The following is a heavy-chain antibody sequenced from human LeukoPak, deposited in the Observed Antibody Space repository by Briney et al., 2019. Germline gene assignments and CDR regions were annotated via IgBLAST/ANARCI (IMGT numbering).Heavy chain of an antibody. V-gene: IGHV1-24*01. CDR3: ATVNPYDSSGYLPES. CDR2: FDPEDGET. J-gene: IGHJ4*02. CDR1: GYTLTELS. Sequence: WASVKVSCKASGYTLTELSMHWVRQAPGKGLEWMGGFDPEDGETIYAQKFQGRVTMTEDTSTDTAYMELSSLRAEDTAVYYCATVNPYDSSGYLPESWGQGTLVTVSS. D-gene: IGHD3-22*01.